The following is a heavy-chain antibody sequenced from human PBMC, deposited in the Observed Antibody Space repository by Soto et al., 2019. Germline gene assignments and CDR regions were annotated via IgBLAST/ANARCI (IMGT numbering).Heavy chain of an antibody. Sequence: QVQLEQSGAEVKKPGDSMKVSCKASGYTFTTYGISWVRQAPGQGLERMGWINGYNGNTDYPQKLQGRVTMTTDTSTSTAYMALRSLRSDDTAVYYCARECSAPYYYYGMDVWGQGTTVTVSS. CDR2: INGYNGNT. CDR3: ARECSAPYYYYGMDV. CDR1: GYTFTTYG. J-gene: IGHJ6*02. V-gene: IGHV1-18*01. D-gene: IGHD6-19*01.